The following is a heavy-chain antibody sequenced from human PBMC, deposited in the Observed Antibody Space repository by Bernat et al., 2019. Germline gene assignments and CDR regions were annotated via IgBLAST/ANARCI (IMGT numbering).Heavy chain of an antibody. CDR1: GYTYNTYG. J-gene: IGHJ4*02. V-gene: IGHV1-18*04. CDR3: ASDPSWNYYGSSAYYSDY. Sequence: QFQLVQSGAEVKKPGASVKVSCKASGYTYNTYGISWVRQAPGQGLEWMGWISGYNANTKYAQQFQGRVTMNRNTSISTAYMELSSLRSEDTAVYYCASDPSWNYYGSSAYYSDYWGQGTLVTVSS. D-gene: IGHD3-22*01. CDR2: ISGYNANT.